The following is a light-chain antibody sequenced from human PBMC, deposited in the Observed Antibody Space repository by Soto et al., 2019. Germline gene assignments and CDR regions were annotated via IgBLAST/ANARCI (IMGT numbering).Light chain of an antibody. CDR1: SNDVGSYNY. CDR2: ASS. CDR3: SSYTSGSTLYG. J-gene: IGLJ1*01. Sequence: QSALTQPASVSGSPGQSITISCTGTSNDVGSYNYVSWYQHHPGKAPRLMIYASSNRPSGVSHRFSGSRSGNTASLTISGLQAEDEADYYCSSYTSGSTLYGFGTGTKVTVL. V-gene: IGLV2-14*01.